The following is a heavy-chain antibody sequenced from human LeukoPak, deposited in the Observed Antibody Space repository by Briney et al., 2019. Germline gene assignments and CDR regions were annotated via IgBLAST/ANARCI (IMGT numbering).Heavy chain of an antibody. CDR3: AKAATSCSSTSCRLNYDC. CDR1: GFTFSSYG. CDR2: ISGSGGST. Sequence: PGGSLRLSCAASGFTFSSYGMSWGRQAPGKGLEWVSAISGSGGSTYYADSVKGRFTISRDNSKNTLYLQMKSPRAEDTAVYYCAKAATSCSSTSCRLNYDCWGQGTLVTASS. D-gene: IGHD2-2*01. V-gene: IGHV3-23*01. J-gene: IGHJ4*02.